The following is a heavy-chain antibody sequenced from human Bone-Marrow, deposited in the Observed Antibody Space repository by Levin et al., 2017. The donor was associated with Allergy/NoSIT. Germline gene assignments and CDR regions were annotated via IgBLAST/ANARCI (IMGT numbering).Heavy chain of an antibody. CDR3: ANDPRRLGAKYFDI. V-gene: IGHV3-30*18. CDR1: GFTFSAYG. J-gene: IGHJ3*02. Sequence: PGGSLRLSCVASGFTFSAYGMHWVRQAPGKGPEWVAVISYDGSIDYYSVSVRGRFTISRDNSKNTLYLQMNSLTPEDTAVYYCANDPRRLGAKYFDIWGQGTMVTVSS. CDR2: ISYDGSID. D-gene: IGHD3-22*01.